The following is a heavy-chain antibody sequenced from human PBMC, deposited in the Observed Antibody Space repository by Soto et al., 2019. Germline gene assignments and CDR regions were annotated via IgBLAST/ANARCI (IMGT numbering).Heavy chain of an antibody. CDR3: ARAGATVVTPYYFDY. Sequence: QVQLVQSRAEVKNPGSSVKVSCKASGGTFSSYAISWVRQAPGQGLEWMGGIIPIFGTANYAQKFQGRVTITADESTSTGYMALRSLRSEETGVYYCARAGATVVTPYYFDYRGQGPLVTVSS. V-gene: IGHV1-69*01. J-gene: IGHJ4*02. CDR1: GGTFSSYA. CDR2: IIPIFGTA. D-gene: IGHD1-26*01.